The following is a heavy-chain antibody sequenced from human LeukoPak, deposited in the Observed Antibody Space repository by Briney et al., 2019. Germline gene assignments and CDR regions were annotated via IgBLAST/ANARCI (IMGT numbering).Heavy chain of an antibody. CDR1: GGTFSSYA. CDR3: ARGQGIVDKYYFDY. Sequence: SVKVSCKASGGTFSSYAFSWVRQAPGQGLEWMGGIIPIFGTANYAQKFQGRVTITADESTSTAYMELSSLRSEDTAVYYCARGQGIVDKYYFDYWGQGTLVTVSS. J-gene: IGHJ4*02. D-gene: IGHD3-22*01. CDR2: IIPIFGTA. V-gene: IGHV1-69*13.